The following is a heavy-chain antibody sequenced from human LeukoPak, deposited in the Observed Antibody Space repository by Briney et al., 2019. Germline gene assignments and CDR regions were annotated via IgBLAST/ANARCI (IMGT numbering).Heavy chain of an antibody. CDR1: GGSISSGSYY. V-gene: IGHV4-61*02. J-gene: IGHJ3*02. Sequence: SQTLSLTCTVSGGSISSGSYYWSWIRQPAGTGLEWIGRIYTSGSTYYNPPLKSRVTISVDTSKNQFSLKLSSVTAADTAVYYCARPGTSRYCSSTSCSLRAFDIWGQGTMVTVSS. D-gene: IGHD2-2*01. CDR2: IYTSGST. CDR3: ARPGTSRYCSSTSCSLRAFDI.